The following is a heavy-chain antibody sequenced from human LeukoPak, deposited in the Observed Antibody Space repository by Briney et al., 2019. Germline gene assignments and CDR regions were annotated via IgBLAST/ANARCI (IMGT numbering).Heavy chain of an antibody. V-gene: IGHV4-59*01. Sequence: PSETLSLSCTVSGGSISSYYWSWIRQPPGKGLEWIGYIYYSGSTNYNPSLKSRVTISVDTSKNQFSLKLSSVTAADTAVYYCARGGHLSDGSFDYWGQGTLVTVSS. CDR1: GGSISSYY. CDR2: IYYSGST. J-gene: IGHJ4*02. D-gene: IGHD3-3*02. CDR3: ARGGHLSDGSFDY.